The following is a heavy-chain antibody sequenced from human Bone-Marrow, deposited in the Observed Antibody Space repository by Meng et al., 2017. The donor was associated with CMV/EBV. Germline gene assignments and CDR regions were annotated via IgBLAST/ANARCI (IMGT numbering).Heavy chain of an antibody. D-gene: IGHD3-22*01. CDR3: ARVIRNYYDSSGYYLDY. CDR1: YTFPSYG. Sequence: YTFPSYGISWVRQAPGQGLEWMGWLSAYNGNTNYAQKLQGRVTMTTDTSTSTAYMELRSLRSDDTAVYYCARVIRNYYDSSGYYLDYWGQGTLVTVSS. CDR2: LSAYNGNT. V-gene: IGHV1-18*01. J-gene: IGHJ4*02.